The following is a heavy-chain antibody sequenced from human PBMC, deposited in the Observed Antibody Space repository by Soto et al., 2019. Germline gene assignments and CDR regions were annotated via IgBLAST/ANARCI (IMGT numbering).Heavy chain of an antibody. CDR1: GFTFGDYA. Sequence: EVQLVESGGGLVKPGRSLRLSCTASGFTFGDYAMSWFRQAPGKGLEWVGFIRSKAYGGTTEYAASVKGRFTISRDDSKSIAYLQMNSLKTEDTAVYYCTRVGDFWSGYKYYFDYWGQGTLVTVSS. CDR2: IRSKAYGGTT. J-gene: IGHJ4*02. D-gene: IGHD3-3*01. V-gene: IGHV3-49*05. CDR3: TRVGDFWSGYKYYFDY.